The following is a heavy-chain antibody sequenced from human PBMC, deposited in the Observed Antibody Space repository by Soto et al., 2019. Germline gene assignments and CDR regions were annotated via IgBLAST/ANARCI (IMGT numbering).Heavy chain of an antibody. J-gene: IGHJ6*02. D-gene: IGHD1-1*01. CDR3: AKQQGPGTPYYYAMDV. CDR2: IRGTGDTT. V-gene: IGHV3-23*01. Sequence: EVQLLESGGGLVQPGGSLRLSCAASGFTFSSYAMTWVRQAPGKGLEWVSVIRGTGDTTYYADSVKGRFTISRDNSKNTLYLQMSRLRAADTAIYYCAKQQGPGTPYYYAMDVWGQGTTVTVSS. CDR1: GFTFSSYA.